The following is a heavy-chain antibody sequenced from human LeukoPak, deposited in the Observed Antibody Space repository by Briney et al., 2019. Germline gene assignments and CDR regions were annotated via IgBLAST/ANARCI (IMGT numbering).Heavy chain of an antibody. D-gene: IGHD3-9*01. CDR1: GYTFTSYY. CDR3: ARSYDILTGYNIPTY. Sequence: VSVKVSCKASGYTFTSYYMHWVRQAPGQGLEWMGIINPSGGSTSYAQKFQGRVTMTRDMSTSTVYMELSSLRSEDTAVYYCARSYDILTGYNIPTYWGQGTLVTVSS. V-gene: IGHV1-46*01. CDR2: INPSGGST. J-gene: IGHJ4*02.